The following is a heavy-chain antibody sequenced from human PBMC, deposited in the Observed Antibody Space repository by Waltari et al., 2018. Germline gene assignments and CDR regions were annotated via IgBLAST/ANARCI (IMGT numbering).Heavy chain of an antibody. J-gene: IGHJ5*02. D-gene: IGHD3-10*02. Sequence: QVQLQESGPGLVKPSQTLSLTCTVSGGSISSGSYYWSWIRQPAGKGLEWIGRIYTSGSTNYNPSLKSRVTISVDTSKNQFSLKLSSVTAADTAVYYCARCVRGWFDPWGQGTLVTVSS. V-gene: IGHV4-61*02. CDR3: ARCVRGWFDP. CDR1: GGSISSGSYY. CDR2: IYTSGST.